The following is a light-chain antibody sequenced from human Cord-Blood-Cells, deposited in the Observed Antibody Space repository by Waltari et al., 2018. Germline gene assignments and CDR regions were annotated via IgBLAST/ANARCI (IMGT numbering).Light chain of an antibody. J-gene: IGKJ4*01. CDR2: DSS. CDR1: QSVSSY. CDR3: QQRRNWPPGLT. V-gene: IGKV3-11*01. Sequence: EIVLTQSPATLSLSPGERATLSCRASQSVSSYLAWYQQKPGQAPRLLIFDSSNRPNCSPARCSGSRSRTDFTLTISSLGPEDFAVYYCQQRRNWPPGLTFGGGTK.